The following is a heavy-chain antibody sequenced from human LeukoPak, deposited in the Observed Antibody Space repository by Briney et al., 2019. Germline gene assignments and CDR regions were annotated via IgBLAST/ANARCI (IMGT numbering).Heavy chain of an antibody. V-gene: IGHV1-69*06. Sequence: SVKVSCKASGGTFSSYAISWVRQAPGQGLEWMGGIIPTFGTANYAQKFQGRVTITADKSTSTAYMELSSLRSEDTAVYYCARARNYYYYYMDVWGKGTTVTVSS. CDR1: GGTFSSYA. J-gene: IGHJ6*03. CDR2: IIPTFGTA. D-gene: IGHD1-14*01. CDR3: ARARNYYYYYMDV.